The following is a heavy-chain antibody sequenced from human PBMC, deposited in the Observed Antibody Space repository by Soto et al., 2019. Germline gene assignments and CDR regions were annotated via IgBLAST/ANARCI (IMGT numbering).Heavy chain of an antibody. Sequence: PSETLSLTCTVSGGSISSSSYYWGWIRQPPGKGLEWIGSIYYSGSTYYNPSLKSRVTISVDKSKNQFSLKLTSVTAADTAVYYCARKDIVVVVAATGSYYYYYMDVWGKGTTVTVSS. D-gene: IGHD2-15*01. CDR3: ARKDIVVVVAATGSYYYYYMDV. CDR2: IYYSGST. CDR1: GGSISSSSYY. V-gene: IGHV4-39*07. J-gene: IGHJ6*03.